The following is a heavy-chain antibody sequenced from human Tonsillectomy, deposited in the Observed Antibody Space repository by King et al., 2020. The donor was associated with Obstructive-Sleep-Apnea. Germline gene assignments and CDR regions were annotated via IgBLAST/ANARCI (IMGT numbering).Heavy chain of an antibody. D-gene: IGHD2-2*01. J-gene: IGHJ6*02. CDR1: GYSISSGYY. CDR3: ARGGSTSWRYYYYGMDV. CDR2: IYHSGST. Sequence: QLQESGPGLVKPSETLSLTCTVSGYSISSGYYWGWIRQPPGKGLEWIGSIYHSGSTYYNPSLKRRVTISVDTSKNQFSLKLSSVTAADTAVYYCARGGSTSWRYYYYGMDVWGQGTTVTVSS. V-gene: IGHV4-38-2*02.